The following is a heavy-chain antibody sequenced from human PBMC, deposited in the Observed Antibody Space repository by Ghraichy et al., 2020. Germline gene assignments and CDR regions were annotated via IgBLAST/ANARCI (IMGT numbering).Heavy chain of an antibody. CDR2: ISSSSLTM. V-gene: IGHV3-48*02. D-gene: IGHD1-20*01. CDR1: GFTFNDYS. J-gene: IGHJ2*01. Sequence: GALRLSCAASGFTFNDYSMNWVRQAPGKGLEWISSISSSSLTMYYADSVRGRFTISRDNAKNSLFLQMNSLRDEDTAIYYCARGRITGTSVSVSWYFDLWGRGTLVTVSS. CDR3: ARGRITGTSVSVSWYFDL.